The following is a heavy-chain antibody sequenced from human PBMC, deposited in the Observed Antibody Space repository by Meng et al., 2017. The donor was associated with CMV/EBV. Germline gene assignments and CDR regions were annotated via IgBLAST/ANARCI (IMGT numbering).Heavy chain of an antibody. CDR1: GRTFSPFA. CDR3: ARGGDSWYSDY. V-gene: IGHV1-69*12. J-gene: IGHJ4*02. Sequence: VQVGESPAEVEKPGSSVKVSCKTSGRTFSPFAISWVRQAPGEGLEWMGGIIPVFETANYAERFQDRVTITADDSTTTAYMELSSLRADDTALYFCARGGDSWYSDYWGQGTLVTVSS. CDR2: IIPVFETA. D-gene: IGHD1-26*01.